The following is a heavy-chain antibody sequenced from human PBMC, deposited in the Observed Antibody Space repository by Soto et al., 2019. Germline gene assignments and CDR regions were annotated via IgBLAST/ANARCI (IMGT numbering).Heavy chain of an antibody. CDR3: AAYNTSRHAAFGI. J-gene: IGHJ3*02. D-gene: IGHD1-20*01. CDR1: GLTFKTYG. V-gene: IGHV3-7*01. CDR2: MNEDANTK. Sequence: PGGSLRIACEVSGLTFKTYGMSWVRQDPGKGLEWLANMNEDANTKYYVDSVKGRFTILGDSAGNSLLLKMASLRAEDTAVYFCAAYNTSRHAAFGIWGRGTLVTVSS.